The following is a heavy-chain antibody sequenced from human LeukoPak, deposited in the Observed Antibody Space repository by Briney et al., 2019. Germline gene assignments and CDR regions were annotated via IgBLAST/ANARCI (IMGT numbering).Heavy chain of an antibody. CDR1: GYTFTTYY. J-gene: IGHJ4*02. Sequence: ASVKVSCKASGYTFTTYYVVWVRQAPGHGLEWMGAINPSGGTTIYTQRLQDRITLTRDTSTNTGYMELSSLRSEDTAVYYCATTVEVIGPLDHWGQGTLVTVSS. CDR2: INPSGGTT. D-gene: IGHD2/OR15-2a*01. CDR3: ATTVEVIGPLDH. V-gene: IGHV1-46*01.